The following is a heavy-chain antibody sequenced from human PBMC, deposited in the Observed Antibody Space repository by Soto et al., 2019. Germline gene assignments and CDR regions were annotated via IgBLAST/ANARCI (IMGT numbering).Heavy chain of an antibody. CDR2: IIPILGIA. CDR3: ARDRGDGYNTI. Sequence: QVQLVQSGAEVKKPGSSVKVSCKASGGTFSSYTISWVRQAPGQGLEWMGRIIPILGIANYAQKFQGRVTITADKYTSTADMELSSLRSEDTAVYYCARDRGDGYNTIWGQGTMVTVSS. CDR1: GGTFSSYT. J-gene: IGHJ3*02. V-gene: IGHV1-69*08. D-gene: IGHD5-12*01.